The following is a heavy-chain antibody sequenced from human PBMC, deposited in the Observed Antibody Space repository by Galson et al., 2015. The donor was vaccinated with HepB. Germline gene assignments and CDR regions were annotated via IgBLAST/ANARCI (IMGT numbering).Heavy chain of an antibody. D-gene: IGHD3-10*01. CDR1: GYSFTSYW. CDR2: IDPSDSYT. Sequence: QSGAEVKKPGESLRISCKGSGYSFTSYWISWVRQMPGKGLEWMGRIDPSDSYTNYSPSFQGHVTISADKSISTAYLQWSSLKASDTAMYYCAKGPSGSGSYGQPPFDYRGQGTLVTVSS. J-gene: IGHJ4*02. CDR3: AKGPSGSGSYGQPPFDY. V-gene: IGHV5-10-1*01.